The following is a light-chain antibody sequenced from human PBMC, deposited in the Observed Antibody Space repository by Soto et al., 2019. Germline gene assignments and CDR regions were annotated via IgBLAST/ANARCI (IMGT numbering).Light chain of an antibody. CDR3: QQYDNLPWT. V-gene: IGKV3-11*01. Sequence: ILWTQSPATLSLSPWERATLSCRASQSVSSYLAWYQQKPGQAPRLLIYDASTRATGIPARFSGSGSGTDFTFTISSLQPEDIATYYCQQYDNLPWTCGQGTKVDIK. CDR2: DAS. J-gene: IGKJ1*01. CDR1: QSVSSY.